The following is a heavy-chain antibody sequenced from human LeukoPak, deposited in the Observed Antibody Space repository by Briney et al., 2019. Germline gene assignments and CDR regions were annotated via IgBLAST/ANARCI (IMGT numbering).Heavy chain of an antibody. Sequence: GGSLRLSCVASGFIFSNSWMSWVRQAPGKGLEWVANIKHDGGEKYYVDSVKGRFTIPRDNAKNSLDLQMNNLRVEDTAAYYCATSQTTSGRYGNAFDIWGQGTTVTV. CDR2: IKHDGGEK. D-gene: IGHD6-19*01. J-gene: IGHJ3*02. V-gene: IGHV3-7*01. CDR3: ATSQTTSGRYGNAFDI. CDR1: GFIFSNSW.